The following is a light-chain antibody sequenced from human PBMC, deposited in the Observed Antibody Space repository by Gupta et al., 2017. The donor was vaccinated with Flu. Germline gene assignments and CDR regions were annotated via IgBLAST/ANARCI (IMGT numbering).Light chain of an antibody. Sequence: DIQMTQSPSTLSASVGDRVTITCRASQTIGVWLAWYQQKPGKAPVLLIYKTSSLESGVPSRFSGSGSGTEFTLTISSLQPDDFATYYCQQYNTYSGYSFGQWTKLEIK. J-gene: IGKJ2*03. CDR1: QTIGVW. V-gene: IGKV1-5*03. CDR2: KTS. CDR3: QQYNTYSGYS.